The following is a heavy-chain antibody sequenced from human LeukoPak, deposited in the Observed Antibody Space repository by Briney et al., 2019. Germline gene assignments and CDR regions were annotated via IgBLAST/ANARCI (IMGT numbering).Heavy chain of an antibody. CDR3: AKGRLGSSTQFDY. J-gene: IGHJ4*02. V-gene: IGHV3-23*01. Sequence: QAGGSLRLSCAASGFTFSSYAMSWVHQAPGKGLEWVSAISGSGGSTYYADSVKGRFTISRDNSKNTLYLQMNSLRAEDTAVYYCAKGRLGSSTQFDYWGQGTLVTVSS. CDR2: ISGSGGST. CDR1: GFTFSSYA. D-gene: IGHD2-2*01.